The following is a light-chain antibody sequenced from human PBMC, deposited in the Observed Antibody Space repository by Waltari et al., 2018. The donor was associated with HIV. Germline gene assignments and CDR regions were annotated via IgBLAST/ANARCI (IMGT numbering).Light chain of an antibody. CDR1: QGMSSR. V-gene: IGKV1-12*02. CDR2: EGS. CDR3: QQADSLPFT. Sequence: DIQMTQSPSSVSASVGDRVTITCRANQGMSSRLGWYQQKPGTAPKLLIYEGSTLQSGVPSRFSGRGSGTDFSLTISSLQPEDFATYFCQQADSLPFTFGPGTKVDVK. J-gene: IGKJ3*01.